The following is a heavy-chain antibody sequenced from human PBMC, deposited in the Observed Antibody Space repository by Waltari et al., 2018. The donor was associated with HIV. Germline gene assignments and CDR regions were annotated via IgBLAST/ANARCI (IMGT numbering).Heavy chain of an antibody. V-gene: IGHV3-30*18. Sequence: QVQLVESGGGVVRPGRSLRLSCAASGFTFSSYGMHWVRQAPGKGLEWVAIISYDGSNKYYSDSVKDRFTISRDNSKNTLYLQMNSLRAEDTAVYYCAKGSAPGNFDYWGQGTLVTVSS. CDR2: ISYDGSNK. CDR1: GFTFSSYG. D-gene: IGHD6-13*01. CDR3: AKGSAPGNFDY. J-gene: IGHJ4*02.